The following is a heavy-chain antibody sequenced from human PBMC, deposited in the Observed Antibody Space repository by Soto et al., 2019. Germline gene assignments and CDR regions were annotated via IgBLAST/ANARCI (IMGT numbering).Heavy chain of an antibody. J-gene: IGHJ4*02. CDR2: ISGSGANT. CDR1: GFSFSSYA. V-gene: IGHV3-23*01. Sequence: EVQLLESGGGLVQPGGSLRLSCAASGFSFSSYAMSWVRQAPGKGLEWVSSISGSGANTYYVDSVKGRFTVSRDNSKNTLYLQMSRLRGEDTAVYKCAKAAAYHGSASYFPFDDWGLGTLVTVSS. CDR3: AKAAAYHGSASYFPFDD. D-gene: IGHD3-10*01.